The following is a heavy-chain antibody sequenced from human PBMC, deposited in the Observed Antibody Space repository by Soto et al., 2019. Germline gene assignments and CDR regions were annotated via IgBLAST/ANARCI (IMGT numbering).Heavy chain of an antibody. CDR1: GFTFTRYS. J-gene: IGHJ4*02. CDR3: ARESEDLTSNFDY. Sequence: GGSLRLSCAASGFTFTRYSMNWVRQAPGKGPEWVSSISSTTNYIYYGDSMKGRFTISRDNAKNSLYLEMNSLRAEDTAVYYCARESEDLTSNFDYWGQGTLVTVSS. V-gene: IGHV3-21*06. CDR2: ISSTTNYI.